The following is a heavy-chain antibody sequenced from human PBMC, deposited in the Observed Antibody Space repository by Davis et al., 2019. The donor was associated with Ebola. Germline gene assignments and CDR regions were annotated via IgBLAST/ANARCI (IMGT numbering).Heavy chain of an antibody. J-gene: IGHJ6*02. CDR3: ARDKFSPAGHSYYYYYGMDV. V-gene: IGHV1-18*01. Sequence: ASVKVSFKASGYTFTSYGISWVRQAPGQGLDWMGLICAYTCNTNYAQKLQGRVTMTTDTSTSTAYMELRSLRSDDTAVYYCARDKFSPAGHSYYYYYGMDVWGQGTTVTVSS. CDR2: ICAYTCNT. CDR1: GYTFTSYG.